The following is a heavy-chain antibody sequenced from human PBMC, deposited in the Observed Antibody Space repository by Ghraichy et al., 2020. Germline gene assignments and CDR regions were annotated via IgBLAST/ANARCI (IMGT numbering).Heavy chain of an antibody. Sequence: SETLSLTCTVSGDSFSSYYWNWIRQPAGKGLEWIGRIYPSGSTNYNPSLKSRVTMSVDTSKNQFSMKLSSVTAADTALYYCAREYSSSSGRLFDYWGQGTLVTVSS. V-gene: IGHV4-4*07. CDR2: IYPSGST. CDR3: AREYSSSSGRLFDY. D-gene: IGHD6-6*01. CDR1: GDSFSSYY. J-gene: IGHJ4*02.